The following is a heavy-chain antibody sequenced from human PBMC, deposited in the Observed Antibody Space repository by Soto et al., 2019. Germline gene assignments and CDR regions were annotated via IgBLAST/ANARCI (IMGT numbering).Heavy chain of an antibody. CDR1: GYTFTSYG. D-gene: IGHD3-9*01. Sequence: EASVKVSCKASGYTFTSYGISWVRQAPGQGLEWIGWINPNSGGTNYAQKFQGWVTMTRDTSISTAYMELSRLRSDDTAVYYCARERYERYFDWLYPQPNRGSGAPKHNYYYYGMDVWGQGTTVTVSS. V-gene: IGHV1-2*04. J-gene: IGHJ6*02. CDR2: INPNSGGT. CDR3: ARERYERYFDWLYPQPNRGSGAPKHNYYYYGMDV.